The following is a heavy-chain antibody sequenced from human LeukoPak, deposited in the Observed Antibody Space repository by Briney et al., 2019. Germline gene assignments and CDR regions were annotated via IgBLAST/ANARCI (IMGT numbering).Heavy chain of an antibody. CDR3: ANSPMILDGHY. D-gene: IGHD3-22*01. Sequence: GGSLRLSCAASGFAFSLYWMTWVRQAPGKGLEWVANINPDGTKTSYADFAEGRFSISRDNAKNLLYLQMRSLRAGDTAVYYCANSPMILDGHYWGHGTLVTVSS. V-gene: IGHV3-7*01. J-gene: IGHJ4*01. CDR2: INPDGTKT. CDR1: GFAFSLYW.